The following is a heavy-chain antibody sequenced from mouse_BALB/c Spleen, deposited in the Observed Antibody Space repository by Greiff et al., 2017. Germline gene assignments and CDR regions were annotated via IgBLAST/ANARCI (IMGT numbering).Heavy chain of an antibody. D-gene: IGHD2-4*01. CDR1: GYTFSSYW. V-gene: IGHV1-9*01. CDR3: ARKADYDVYAMDY. CDR2: ILPGSGST. Sequence: VQLQQSGAELMKPGASVKISCKATGYTFSSYWIEWVKQRPGHGLEWIGEILPGSGSTNYNEKFKGKATLTVDKSSSTAFMHLNSLTSEDSAVYYCARKADYDVYAMDYWGQGTSVTVSS. J-gene: IGHJ4*01.